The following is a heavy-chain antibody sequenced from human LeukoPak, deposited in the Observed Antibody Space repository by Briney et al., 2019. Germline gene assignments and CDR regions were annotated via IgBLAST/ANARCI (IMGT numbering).Heavy chain of an antibody. CDR3: ARVRGFGELYYLWYMDV. V-gene: IGHV4-39*07. D-gene: IGHD3-10*01. J-gene: IGHJ6*03. CDR1: GGSISSSSYY. Sequence: PSETLSLTCTVSGGSISSSSYYWGWIRQPPGKGLEWIGSIYYSGSTYYNPSLKSRVTISVDTSKNQFSLKLSSVTAADTAVYYCARVRGFGELYYLWYMDVWGKGTTVTISS. CDR2: IYYSGST.